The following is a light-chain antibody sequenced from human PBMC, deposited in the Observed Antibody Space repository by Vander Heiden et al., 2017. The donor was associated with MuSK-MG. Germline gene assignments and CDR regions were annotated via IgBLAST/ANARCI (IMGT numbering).Light chain of an antibody. CDR1: QSLLHSNGYNY. V-gene: IGKV2-28*01. Sequence: DIVMTQSPLSLPVTPGEPASISCRSSQSLLHSNGYNYVDGYLQKPGQSPQLLIYLGSNRASGVPDRFSGSGSGTDFTLKISRVEAEDGMVDYCMHAFGHGTKVDIK. CDR3: MHA. CDR2: LGS. J-gene: IGKJ3*01.